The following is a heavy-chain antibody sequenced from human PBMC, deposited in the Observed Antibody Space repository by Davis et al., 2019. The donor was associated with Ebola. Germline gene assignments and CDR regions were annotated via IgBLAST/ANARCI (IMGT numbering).Heavy chain of an antibody. J-gene: IGHJ4*02. V-gene: IGHV1-18*04. CDR2: INPHNANT. D-gene: IGHD1-1*01. CDR3: ARAQFPTTSDH. Sequence: ASVKVSCKASGYTFTSYGINWVRQAPGQGLEWMGWINPHNANTNYAQNVQGRVTMTTDTSTSTAYMEVGSLRSDDTAVYYCARAQFPTTSDHWGQGTLVAVSS. CDR1: GYTFTSYG.